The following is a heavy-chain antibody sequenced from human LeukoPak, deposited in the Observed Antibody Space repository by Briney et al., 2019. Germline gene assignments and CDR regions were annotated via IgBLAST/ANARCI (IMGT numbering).Heavy chain of an antibody. CDR2: IVVGSGNT. V-gene: IGHV1-58*02. CDR1: GFTFTRSA. Sequence: SVKVSCKASGFTFTRSAMQWVRQARGQRLEWIGWIVVGSGNTKYAQKFQERVTITRDMSTGTAYMELSSLRVEDTAVYYCARDRVTMIRGVRILDYYYYYMDVWGKGTTVTISS. D-gene: IGHD3-10*01. CDR3: ARDRVTMIRGVRILDYYYYYMDV. J-gene: IGHJ6*03.